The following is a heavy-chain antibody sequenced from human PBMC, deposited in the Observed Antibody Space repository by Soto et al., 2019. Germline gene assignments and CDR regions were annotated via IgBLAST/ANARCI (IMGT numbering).Heavy chain of an antibody. D-gene: IGHD2-15*01. V-gene: IGHV3-7*04. J-gene: IGHJ4*02. CDR3: GRLVARQFLNQ. CDR1: GFTLSSYW. CDR2: INQNAGKI. Sequence: EVQLVESGGGLVQPGGSLRLSCAASGFTLSSYWMSWVRQAPGRGLEWVANINQNAGKIYYVDSVKGRFTVSRDNDKNSLYLLMNSLSVDDLDVYSCGRLVARQFLNQWGQGTLVTVSS.